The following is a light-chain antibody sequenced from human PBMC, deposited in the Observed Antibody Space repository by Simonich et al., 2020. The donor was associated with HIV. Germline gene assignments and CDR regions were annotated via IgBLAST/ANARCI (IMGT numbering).Light chain of an antibody. CDR3: QQYNNWPYT. CDR2: GAS. J-gene: IGKJ2*01. Sequence: TQSPSFLSASVGDRVTITCRASQNVSSNLAWYQQKPGQAPSLLIYGASTRATGIPASFSGSGSGTEFALTISSLQSEDFAVYYCQQYNNWPYTFGQGTKLEIK. CDR1: QNVSSN. V-gene: IGKV3-15*01.